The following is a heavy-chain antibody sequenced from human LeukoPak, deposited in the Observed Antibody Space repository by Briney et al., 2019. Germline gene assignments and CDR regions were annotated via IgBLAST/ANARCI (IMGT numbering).Heavy chain of an antibody. D-gene: IGHD3-22*01. V-gene: IGHV2-5*01. Sequence: ESGPTLVNPTQTLTLTCTFSGFPLSTSGVGVGWIRQPPGKALEWLALLYWNDEKRYSQTLKSRLTITKDTSKNQLVLTMTKMDPVNTATYYCAHRPYYYDSSGYYGGGYAFDIWGQGTMVTVS. CDR3: AHRPYYYDSSGYYGGGYAFDI. CDR1: GFPLSTSGVG. J-gene: IGHJ3*02. CDR2: LYWNDEK.